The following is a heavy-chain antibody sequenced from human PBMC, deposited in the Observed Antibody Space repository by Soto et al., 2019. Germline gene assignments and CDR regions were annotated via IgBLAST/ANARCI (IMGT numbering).Heavy chain of an antibody. CDR3: ARDRYYGSGSYYSLGYYYYGMDV. D-gene: IGHD3-10*01. CDR2: IYYSGST. V-gene: IGHV4-31*03. Sequence: PSETLSLTCTVSGGSISSGGYYWSWIRQHPGKGLEWIGYIYYSGSTYYNPSLKSRVTISVDTSKNQFSLKLSSVTAADTAVYYCARDRYYGSGSYYSLGYYYYGMDVWGQGTTVTVSS. CDR1: GGSISSGGYY. J-gene: IGHJ6*02.